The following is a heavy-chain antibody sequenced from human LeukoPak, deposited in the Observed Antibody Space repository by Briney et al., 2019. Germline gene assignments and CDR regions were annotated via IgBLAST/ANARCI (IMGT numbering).Heavy chain of an antibody. CDR3: ARGVVGYYIDG. V-gene: IGHV4-30-4*08. Sequence: PSETLSLTCTVSGDSISICDYYWSWIRQPPAKVLEWIRYIYYNGSTYYNPSPKSRVTISVDTSTNQSSLKWSSVTAADTAVYYVARGVVGYYIDGWGKGTTVTVSS. CDR1: GDSISICDYY. J-gene: IGHJ6*03. CDR2: IYYNGST.